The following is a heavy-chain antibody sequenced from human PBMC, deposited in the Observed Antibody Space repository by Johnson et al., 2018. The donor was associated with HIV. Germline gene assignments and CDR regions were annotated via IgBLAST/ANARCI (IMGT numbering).Heavy chain of an antibody. J-gene: IGHJ3*02. D-gene: IGHD2-21*02. Sequence: QVQLVESGGGVVQPGRSLRLSCAASGFTFGTFAMHWVRQAPGKGLEWVAVISYDGSNKYYADSVKGRFTISRDNSKNTLYLQMNSLRAEDTAVYYCARDLLIAYCGGDCWDAFDIWGQGTMVTVSS. CDR1: GFTFGTFA. CDR3: ARDLLIAYCGGDCWDAFDI. CDR2: ISYDGSNK. V-gene: IGHV3-30-3*01.